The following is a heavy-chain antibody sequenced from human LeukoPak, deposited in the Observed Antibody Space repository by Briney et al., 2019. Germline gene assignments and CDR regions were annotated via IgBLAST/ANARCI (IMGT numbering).Heavy chain of an antibody. CDR3: ARSIYDYVWGSYDY. CDR1: GFTFSDYY. CDR2: IYSGGAT. Sequence: GGSLRLSCAASGFTFSDYYMSWIRQAPGKGLEWVSLIYSGGATNCSDSVKGRFTISRDNSKNTLYLQMNSLRAEDTAVYYYARSIYDYVWGSYDYWGQGTLVTVSS. V-gene: IGHV3-66*01. D-gene: IGHD3-16*01. J-gene: IGHJ4*02.